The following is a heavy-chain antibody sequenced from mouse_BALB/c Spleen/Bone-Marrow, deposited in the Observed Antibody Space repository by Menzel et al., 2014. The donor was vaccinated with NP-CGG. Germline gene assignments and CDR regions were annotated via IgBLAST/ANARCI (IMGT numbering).Heavy chain of an antibody. D-gene: IGHD2-3*01. J-gene: IGHJ3*01. Sequence: EVMLVESGGGLVQPAGSLKLSCAAPGFDFSRYWMSWVRQAPGKGLEWIGEINPDSSTINYTPSLKDKFIISRDNAKNTLYLQMSKVRSEDTALYYCARPLYDGYFVWYGYWGQRDLVTVPA. CDR1: GFDFSRYW. CDR2: INPDSSTI. CDR3: ARPLYDGYFVWYGY. V-gene: IGHV4-1*02.